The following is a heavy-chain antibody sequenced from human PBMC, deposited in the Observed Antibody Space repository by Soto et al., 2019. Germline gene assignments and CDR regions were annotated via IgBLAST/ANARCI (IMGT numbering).Heavy chain of an antibody. D-gene: IGHD3-3*01. CDR3: ASGDMGYFCSSDYYYYGMYV. CDR2: IIPIFGTA. J-gene: IGHJ6*02. CDR1: GGTFSSYA. Sequence: ASVKVSCKASGGTFSSYAISWVRQAPGQGLEWMGGIIPIFGTANYAQKFQGRVTITADESTSTAYMELSSLRSEDTAVYYCASGDMGYFCSSDYYYYGMYVPAQRTTV. V-gene: IGHV1-69*13.